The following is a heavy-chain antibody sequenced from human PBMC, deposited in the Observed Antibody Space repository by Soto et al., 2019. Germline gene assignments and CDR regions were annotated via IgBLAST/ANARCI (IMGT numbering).Heavy chain of an antibody. V-gene: IGHV3-33*01. Sequence: QVQLVESGGGVVQPRSSLRLSCEASGFTFYNFGMHWVRQAPGKGLEWVAVIYYDGNTKYYVDSVMGRFTISRDDSRNTLVLQLNSLRAEDTRIYCCAPGPRSSAEGIGVQWGHGTPVTVSS. CDR3: APGPRSSAEGIGVQ. D-gene: IGHD6-13*01. CDR2: IYYDGNTK. J-gene: IGHJ4*01. CDR1: GFTFYNFG.